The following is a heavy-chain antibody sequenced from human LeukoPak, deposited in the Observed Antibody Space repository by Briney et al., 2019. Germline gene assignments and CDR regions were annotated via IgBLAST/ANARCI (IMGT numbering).Heavy chain of an antibody. CDR3: AREYSSGYSFDY. CDR2: IYHSGST. V-gene: IGHV4-38-2*02. D-gene: IGHD3-22*01. Sequence: SETLSLTCTVSGYSISSGYYWGWIRQPPGKGLEWIGSIYHSGSTYYNPSLKSRVTISVDTSKNQFSLKLSSVTAADTAVYYCAREYSSGYSFDYWGQGTLVTVSS. J-gene: IGHJ4*02. CDR1: GYSISSGYY.